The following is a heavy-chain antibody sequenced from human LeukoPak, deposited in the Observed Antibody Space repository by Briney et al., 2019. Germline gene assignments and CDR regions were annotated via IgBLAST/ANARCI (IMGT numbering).Heavy chain of an antibody. Sequence: ASVKVSCKASGGTFISYAISWVRLAPGQGLEWMGGIIPIFGTANYAQKFQGRVTITADESTSTAYMELSSLRSEDTAVYYCARDGTAGTSLYNWFDPWGQGTLVTVSS. J-gene: IGHJ5*02. V-gene: IGHV1-69*13. D-gene: IGHD2-2*01. CDR1: GGTFISYA. CDR2: IIPIFGTA. CDR3: ARDGTAGTSLYNWFDP.